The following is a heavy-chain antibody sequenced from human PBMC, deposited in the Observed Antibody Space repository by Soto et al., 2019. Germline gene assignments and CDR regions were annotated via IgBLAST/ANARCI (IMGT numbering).Heavy chain of an antibody. CDR1: GGSISSYY. V-gene: IGHV4-59*08. D-gene: IGHD6-19*01. CDR3: ARRLAVADWFDP. CDR2: IYYSGST. Sequence: ETLSLTCTVSGGSISSYYWSWIRQPPGKGLEWIGYIYYSGSTNYNPSLKSRVTISVDTSKNQFSLKLSSVTAADTAVYYCARRLAVADWFDPWGQGTLVTVAS. J-gene: IGHJ5*02.